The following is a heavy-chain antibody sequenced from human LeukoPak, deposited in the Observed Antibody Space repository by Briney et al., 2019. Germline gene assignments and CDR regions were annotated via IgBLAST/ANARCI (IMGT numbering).Heavy chain of an antibody. D-gene: IGHD6-6*01. CDR3: ARHDEYSTYPNFDY. J-gene: IGHJ4*02. V-gene: IGHV5-51*01. CDR1: GYSFTNSW. CDR2: IYPGDSDT. Sequence: GESLKISCEGSGYSFTNSWIGWVRQMPGKGLEWMGIIYPGDSDTRYSPSFQGQVTISADKSISTAYLQWSSLKASDTAMYYCARHDEYSTYPNFDYWGQGTLVTVSS.